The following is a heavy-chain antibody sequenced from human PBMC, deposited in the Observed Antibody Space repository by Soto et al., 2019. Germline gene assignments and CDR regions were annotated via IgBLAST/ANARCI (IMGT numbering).Heavy chain of an antibody. CDR2: IYYSGST. CDR3: AEGGITMVRGVIISAFDI. V-gene: IGHV4-39*01. J-gene: IGHJ3*02. CDR1: GGSISSSSYY. D-gene: IGHD3-10*01. Sequence: SETLSLTCTVSGGSISSSSYYWGWIRQPPGKGLEWIGSIYYSGSTYYNPSLKSRVTISVDTSKNQFSLKLSSVTAADTAVYYCAEGGITMVRGVIISAFDIWGQGTMVTV.